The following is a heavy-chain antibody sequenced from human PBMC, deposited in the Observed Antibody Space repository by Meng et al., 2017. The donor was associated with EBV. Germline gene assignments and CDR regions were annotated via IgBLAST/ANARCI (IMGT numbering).Heavy chain of an antibody. Sequence: QAQLVESGAEVTKPGAPVKCSCKASEYRFTSYGISGVRQAPGQGLEWMGGISAYNGNTNYARKLQGRVTMTTDTSTSTAYMELRSLRSDDTAVYYCARAPDGYHSRTGYSSGWYFFEVGDYFDYWGQGALVTVAS. CDR2: ISAYNGNT. CDR1: EYRFTSYG. J-gene: IGHJ4*02. D-gene: IGHD6-19*01. V-gene: IGHV1-18*01. CDR3: ARAPDGYHSRTGYSSGWYFFEVGDYFDY.